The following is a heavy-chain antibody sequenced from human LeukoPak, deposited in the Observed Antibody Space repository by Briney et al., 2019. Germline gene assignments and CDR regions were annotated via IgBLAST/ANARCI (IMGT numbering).Heavy chain of an antibody. J-gene: IGHJ4*02. CDR1: SGSISSYY. V-gene: IGHV4-59*01. CDR2: IYYSGST. CDR3: AREIGYCSGGSCYQVD. D-gene: IGHD2-15*01. Sequence: KPSETLSLTCTVSSGSISSYYWSWIRQPPGKGLEWIGYIYYSGSTNYNPSLKSRVTISVDTSKNQFSLKLSSVTAADTAVYYCAREIGYCSGGSCYQVDWGQGTLVTVSS.